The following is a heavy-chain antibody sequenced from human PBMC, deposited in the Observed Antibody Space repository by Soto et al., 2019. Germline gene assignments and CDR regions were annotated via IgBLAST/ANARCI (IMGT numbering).Heavy chain of an antibody. V-gene: IGHV3-74*01. D-gene: IGHD2-15*01. CDR1: GFTFYRYW. CDR2: SNIDGSST. J-gene: IGHJ5*02. CDR3: VRGRGYCSGSSCYVDL. Sequence: PWGSLELSSVASGFTFYRYWVHLILQTPGNGLVWVSRSNIDGSSTSYADSVKGRFTISRDNAKNTLYLQMNSLRVEDTAVYYCVRGRGYCSGSSCYVDLWGQGTLVTVSS.